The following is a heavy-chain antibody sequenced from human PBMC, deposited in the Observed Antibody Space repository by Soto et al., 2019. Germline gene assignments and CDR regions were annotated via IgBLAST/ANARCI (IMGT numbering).Heavy chain of an antibody. CDR2: INGGGGLI. Sequence: XGSLRLSCAAAGVTFRSYAMTWVRQAPGKGLEWVSTINGGGGLIFYADSVEGRFTISRDNSKNTLYLQMNSLRAEDTAVYYCAKTNPSKTHTSGWFDWFDHWGQGTLVTVSS. J-gene: IGHJ5*02. V-gene: IGHV3-23*01. D-gene: IGHD6-19*01. CDR1: GVTFRSYA. CDR3: AKTNPSKTHTSGWFDWFDH.